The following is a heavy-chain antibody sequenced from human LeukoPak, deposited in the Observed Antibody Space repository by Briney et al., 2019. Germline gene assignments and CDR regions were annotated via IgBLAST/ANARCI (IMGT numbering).Heavy chain of an antibody. Sequence: PGGSLRLSCAASGFTFSNYGVHWVRQAPGKGLEWVAVISYDGSNKYFADSVKGRFTISRDNSKNTVFLQMNSLRAEDTAVYYCARVRYNSGYIFDYWGQGALVTVSS. D-gene: IGHD5-18*01. J-gene: IGHJ4*02. CDR2: ISYDGSNK. CDR3: ARVRYNSGYIFDY. V-gene: IGHV3-30*03. CDR1: GFTFSNYG.